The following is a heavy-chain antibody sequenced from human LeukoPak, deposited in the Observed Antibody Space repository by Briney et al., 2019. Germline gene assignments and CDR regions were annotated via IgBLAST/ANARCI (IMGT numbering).Heavy chain of an antibody. CDR3: ARRSLTYYYGSGSYYGY. CDR1: GYTFTGYY. J-gene: IGHJ4*02. D-gene: IGHD3-10*01. Sequence: RASVKVSCKASGYTFTGYYMHWVRQAPGQGLEWMGWINPNSGGTNYAQKFQGRVTMTRDTSISTAYMELSRLRSDDTAVYYCARRSLTYYYGSGSYYGYWGQGTLVTVSP. V-gene: IGHV1-2*02. CDR2: INPNSGGT.